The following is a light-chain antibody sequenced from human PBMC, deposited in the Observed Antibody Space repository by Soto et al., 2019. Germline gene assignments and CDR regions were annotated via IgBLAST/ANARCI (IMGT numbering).Light chain of an antibody. CDR1: QRASSN. CDR3: QQYASSLRT. Sequence: IVLTQSPATLSVSPGERATLSCRASQRASSNLAWYQQKPGQAPRRLLYGASSRATGIPDRFSGSGSVTDFTLTISRLVPEDFAVYYCQQYASSLRTFGQGT. CDR2: GAS. J-gene: IGKJ1*01. V-gene: IGKV3-20*01.